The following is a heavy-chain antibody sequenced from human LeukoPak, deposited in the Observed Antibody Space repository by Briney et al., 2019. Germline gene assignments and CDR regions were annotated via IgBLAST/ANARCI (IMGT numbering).Heavy chain of an antibody. CDR2: ISSSSSTI. D-gene: IGHD6-19*01. V-gene: IGHV3-48*01. Sequence: GGSLRLSCAASGFTFSSYSMNWVRQAPGKGLEWVSYISSSSSTIYYADSVKGRFTISRDNAKNSLYLQMNSLRAEDTAVYYCARDLTGWYTYYYYYMDVWGKGTTVTVSS. CDR3: ARDLTGWYTYYYYYMDV. CDR1: GFTFSSYS. J-gene: IGHJ6*03.